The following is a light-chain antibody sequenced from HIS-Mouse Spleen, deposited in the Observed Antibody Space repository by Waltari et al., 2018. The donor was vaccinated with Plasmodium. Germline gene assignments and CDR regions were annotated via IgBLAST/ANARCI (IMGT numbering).Light chain of an antibody. Sequence: TQSPGTLSASVGDRVTITCRASQSISSRLAWYQQKPGKAPKLLIYKASSLESGVPSRFSGSGSGTEFTLTISSLQPDDFATYYCQQYNSYSWTFGQETKVEIK. CDR1: QSISSR. J-gene: IGKJ1*01. CDR3: QQYNSYSWT. V-gene: IGKV1-5*03. CDR2: KAS.